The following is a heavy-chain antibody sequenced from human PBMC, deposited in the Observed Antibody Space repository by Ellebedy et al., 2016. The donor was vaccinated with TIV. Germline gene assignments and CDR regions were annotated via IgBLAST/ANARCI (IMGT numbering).Heavy chain of an antibody. CDR2: TYYRSKWYN. J-gene: IGHJ3*02. Sequence: SQTLSLTCAISGDSVSSNSAAWNWIRQSPSRGLEWLGRTYYRSKWYNDYAVSVKSRITINPDTSKNQYSLQLNSVTPEDTAVYYCARDAGGHDYGDYGAFDIWGQGTMVTVSS. CDR3: ARDAGGHDYGDYGAFDI. CDR1: GDSVSSNSAA. D-gene: IGHD4-17*01. V-gene: IGHV6-1*01.